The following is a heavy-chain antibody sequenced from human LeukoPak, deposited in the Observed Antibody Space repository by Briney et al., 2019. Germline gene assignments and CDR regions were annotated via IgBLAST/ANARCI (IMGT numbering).Heavy chain of an antibody. Sequence: GGSLRLSCAASGFTFSSYSMNWVRQAPGKGLEWVSSISSSSSYIYYADSVKGRFTISRDNAKNSLYLQMNSLRADYTAVYYCARDSGAAMGWNWFDPWGQGTLVTVSS. CDR2: ISSSSSYI. J-gene: IGHJ5*02. CDR3: ARDSGAAMGWNWFDP. CDR1: GFTFSSYS. D-gene: IGHD2-2*01. V-gene: IGHV3-21*01.